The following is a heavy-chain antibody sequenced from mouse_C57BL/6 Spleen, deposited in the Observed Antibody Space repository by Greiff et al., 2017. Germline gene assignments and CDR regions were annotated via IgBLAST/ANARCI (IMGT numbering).Heavy chain of an antibody. CDR2: IDPENGDT. CDR3: TTVVAGRAMDY. CDR1: GFNIKDDY. J-gene: IGHJ4*01. V-gene: IGHV14-4*01. D-gene: IGHD1-1*01. Sequence: EVKLQESGAELVRPGASVKLSCTASGFNIKDDYMHWVKQRPEQGLEWIGWIDPENGDTEYASKFQGKATITADTSSNTAYLQLSSLTSEDTAVYYCTTVVAGRAMDYWGQGTSVTVSS.